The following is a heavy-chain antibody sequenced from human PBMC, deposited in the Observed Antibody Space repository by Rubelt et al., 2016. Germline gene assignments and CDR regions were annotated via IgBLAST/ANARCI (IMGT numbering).Heavy chain of an antibody. J-gene: IGHJ4*02. CDR3: ARDSGRPRGGGHDY. V-gene: IGHV1-18*01. Sequence: QVQLVQSGAEVKKPGASVKVSCKGSGYTFTSYGIRWVRQAPGQGLEWMGWIGAYNGNTNYAQKRSGRVTRTTDHSTSRAYMELRSLGSDGTAGYYGARDSGRPRGGGHDYWGQGTLVTVSS. CDR1: GYTFTSYG. CDR2: IGAYNGNT. D-gene: IGHD1-26*01.